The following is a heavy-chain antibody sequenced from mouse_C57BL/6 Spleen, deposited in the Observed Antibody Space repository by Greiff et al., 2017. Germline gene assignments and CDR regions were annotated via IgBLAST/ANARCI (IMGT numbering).Heavy chain of an antibody. CDR3: ARGDGNYGDAMDY. J-gene: IGHJ4*01. Sequence: VQLVESGPELVKPGASVKISCKASGYAFSSSWMNWVKQRPGKGLEWIGRIYPGDGDTNYNGKFKGKATLTADKSSSTAYMQLSSLTSEDSAVYFCARGDGNYGDAMDYWGQGTSVTGSS. D-gene: IGHD2-1*01. CDR2: IYPGDGDT. CDR1: GYAFSSSW. V-gene: IGHV1-82*01.